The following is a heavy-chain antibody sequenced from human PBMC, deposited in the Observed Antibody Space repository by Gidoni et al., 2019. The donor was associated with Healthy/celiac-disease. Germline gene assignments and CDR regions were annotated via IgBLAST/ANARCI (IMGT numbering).Heavy chain of an antibody. CDR1: GFTFSSYW. Sequence: EVQLVESGAGLVQPGWSLRLFCVAPGFTFSSYWMSWVRQAPGKGLEWVANIKQDGSEKYYVDSVKGRFTISRDNAKNSLYLQMNNLRDEDTAVYYCARDERIQLWAGGDAFDIWGQGTMVTVSS. V-gene: IGHV3-7*01. J-gene: IGHJ3*02. CDR3: ARDERIQLWAGGDAFDI. D-gene: IGHD5-18*01. CDR2: IKQDGSEK.